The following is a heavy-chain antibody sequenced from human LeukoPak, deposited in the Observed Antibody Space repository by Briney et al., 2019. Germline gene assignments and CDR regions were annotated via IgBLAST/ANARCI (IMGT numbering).Heavy chain of an antibody. J-gene: IGHJ4*02. CDR1: GGTFSSYA. D-gene: IGHD3-22*01. Sequence: ASVKVSCKASGGTFSSYAISWVRQAPGQGLEWMGRIIPILGIANYAQKFQGRVTITADKSTSTAYMELSSLRSEDTGVYYCALPGTDYYDSSGYFDYWGQGTLVTVSS. CDR3: ALPGTDYYDSSGYFDY. V-gene: IGHV1-69*04. CDR2: IIPILGIA.